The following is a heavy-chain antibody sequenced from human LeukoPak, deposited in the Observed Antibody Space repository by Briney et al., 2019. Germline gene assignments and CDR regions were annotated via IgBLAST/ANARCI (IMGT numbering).Heavy chain of an antibody. Sequence: GGSLRLSCGASGFTFSNYWMSWVRQAPGKGLEWVINISQDGSGKNYADSVEGRFTISRDNAKNSLYLQMHSLRAEDTAVYSCVRDHPRPQGFAYWGQGTLVTVSS. CDR2: ISQDGSGK. V-gene: IGHV3-7*03. CDR3: VRDHPRPQGFAY. CDR1: GFTFSNYW. J-gene: IGHJ4*02.